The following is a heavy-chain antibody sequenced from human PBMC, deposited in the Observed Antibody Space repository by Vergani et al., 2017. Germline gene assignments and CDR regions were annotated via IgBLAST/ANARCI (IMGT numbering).Heavy chain of an antibody. J-gene: IGHJ2*01. CDR1: GYSISRGYY. D-gene: IGHD3-10*01. CDR3: ARGRGDNWYFDL. CDR2: VFHSGSA. V-gene: IGHV4-38-2*02. Sequence: QVQLQESGPGLVKPSETLSLTCSVSGYSISRGYYWGWIRQPPGKGLEWIATVFHSGSAYYNPSLRRRVTISVETSKNQFSLRLTSVTAADTAVYYCARGRGDNWYFDLWGPGSLVTVSS.